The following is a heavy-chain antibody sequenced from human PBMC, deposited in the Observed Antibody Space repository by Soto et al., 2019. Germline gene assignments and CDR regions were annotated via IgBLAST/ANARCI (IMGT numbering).Heavy chain of an antibody. D-gene: IGHD6-13*01. V-gene: IGHV3-48*01. J-gene: IGHJ6*03. Sequence: HPGGSLRLSCAASGFTFSSYSMNWVRQAPGKGLEWVSYISSSSSTIYCADSVKGRFTISRDNAKNSLYLQMNSLRAEDTAVYYCARDNFEQQLVLNYYYMDVWGKGTTVTVSS. CDR1: GFTFSSYS. CDR2: ISSSSSTI. CDR3: ARDNFEQQLVLNYYYMDV.